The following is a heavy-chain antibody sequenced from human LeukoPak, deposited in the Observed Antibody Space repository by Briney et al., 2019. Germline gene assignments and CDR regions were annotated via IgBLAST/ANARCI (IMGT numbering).Heavy chain of an antibody. D-gene: IGHD3-10*01. CDR1: GFTFSTYN. Sequence: GGSLRLSCAASGFTFSTYNMNWVRQAPGKGLEWVSSISGSSSYIYYADSVKGRFTISRDNSKNTLYLQMNSLRAEDTAVYYCVKDSKRWKTYYYESGSHYFDYWGQGTLVTVSS. J-gene: IGHJ4*02. V-gene: IGHV3-21*06. CDR2: ISGSSSYI. CDR3: VKDSKRWKTYYYESGSHYFDY.